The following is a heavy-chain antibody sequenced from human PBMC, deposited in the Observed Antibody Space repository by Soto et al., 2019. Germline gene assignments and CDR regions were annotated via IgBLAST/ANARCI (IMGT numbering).Heavy chain of an antibody. Sequence: QVQLVESGGDVVQPGRSLRLSCVASGFIFANYAIQWVRQPPGKGLDWVAVVSRDGNTKFYADSVKGRFTISRDNSKNTVFLQINSLRPEDTALYYCAKDPSGWYGWGFDYWGQGTLVTVSS. CDR2: VSRDGNTK. CDR3: AKDPSGWYGWGFDY. D-gene: IGHD6-19*01. CDR1: GFIFANYA. V-gene: IGHV3-30-3*01. J-gene: IGHJ4*02.